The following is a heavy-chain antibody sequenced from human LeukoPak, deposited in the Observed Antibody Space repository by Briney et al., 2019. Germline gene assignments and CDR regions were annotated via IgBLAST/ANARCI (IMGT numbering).Heavy chain of an antibody. V-gene: IGHV3-73*01. CDR1: GFTFSGSA. CDR2: IRSKANSYAT. D-gene: IGHD3-16*01. CDR3: TRQAWGSDVGY. Sequence: GGSLRLSCAASGFTFSGSAMHWVRQASGKGLEWVGRIRSKANSYATAYAASVKGRFTISRDDSKNTAYLQMNSLKTEGTAVYYCTRQAWGSDVGYWGQGTLVTVSS. J-gene: IGHJ4*02.